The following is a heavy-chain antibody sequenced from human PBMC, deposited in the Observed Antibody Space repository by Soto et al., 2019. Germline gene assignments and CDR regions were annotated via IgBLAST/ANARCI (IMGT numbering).Heavy chain of an antibody. J-gene: IGHJ4*02. CDR2: ISGSGGST. D-gene: IGHD3-9*01. Sequence: EVQLLESGGGLVQPGGSLRLSCAASGFTFSSYAMSWVRQAPGKGLEWVSAISGSGGSTYYADSVKGRFTISRDNSKNTLYLQMNSLRAEDTAVYYCAKDMYYDILTGYPGVDYWGQGTLVTVSS. CDR1: GFTFSSYA. V-gene: IGHV3-23*01. CDR3: AKDMYYDILTGYPGVDY.